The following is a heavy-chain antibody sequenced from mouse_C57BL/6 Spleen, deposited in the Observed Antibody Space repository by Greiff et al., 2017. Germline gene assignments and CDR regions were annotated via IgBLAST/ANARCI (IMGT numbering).Heavy chain of an antibody. CDR1: GFTFSDYG. Sequence: EVHLVESGGGLVKPGGSLKLSCAASGFTFSDYGMHWVRQAPEKGLEWVAYISSGSSTIYYADTVKGRFTISRDNAKNTLFLQMTSLRSEDTAMYYCALSQLEGHWYFDVWGTGTTVTVSS. CDR3: ALSQLEGHWYFDV. CDR2: ISSGSSTI. J-gene: IGHJ1*03. D-gene: IGHD2-12*01. V-gene: IGHV5-17*01.